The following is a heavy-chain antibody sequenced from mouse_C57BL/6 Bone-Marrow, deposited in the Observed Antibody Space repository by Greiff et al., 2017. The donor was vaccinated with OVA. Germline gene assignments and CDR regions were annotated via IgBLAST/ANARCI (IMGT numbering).Heavy chain of an antibody. CDR1: GYTFTSYT. D-gene: IGHD2-1*01. Sequence: VKLVESGAELARPGASVKMSCKASGYTFTSYTMHWVKQRPGQGLEWIGYTNPSSGYTKYNQKFKDKATLTADKSSSTAYMQLSSLTSEDSAVYYCAREDGNWFAYWGQGTLVTVSA. V-gene: IGHV1-4*01. J-gene: IGHJ3*01. CDR3: AREDGNWFAY. CDR2: TNPSSGYT.